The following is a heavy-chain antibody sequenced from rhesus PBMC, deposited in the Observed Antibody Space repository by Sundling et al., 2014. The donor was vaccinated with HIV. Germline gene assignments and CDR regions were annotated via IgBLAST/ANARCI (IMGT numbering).Heavy chain of an antibody. Sequence: QVQLQESGPAVVKPSETLSLTCAVSGGSINSSNWWSWIRQAPGKRLEWIGYIYGSDSNTDYNPSLKSRVTLSVDTSKNQFSLKLSSVTAADTAVYYCARHAGRYWSDSHPLYWGQGVLVTVSS. CDR2: IYGSDSNT. D-gene: IGHD3-22*01. CDR3: ARHAGRYWSDSHPLY. J-gene: IGHJ4*01. V-gene: IGHV4-93*02. CDR1: GGSINSSNW.